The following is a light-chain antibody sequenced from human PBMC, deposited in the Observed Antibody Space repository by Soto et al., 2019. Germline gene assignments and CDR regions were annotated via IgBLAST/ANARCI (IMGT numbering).Light chain of an antibody. Sequence: EILFTQSPGTLCLSPGKRATLSCRASQSISSSYLAWYQQRPGQAPRLLIYGASSRATGIPDRFSGSGSGTEFTLTISRLEPEDFAVYYCQQYGSSSWKFGQGTKV. CDR3: QQYGSSSWK. CDR2: GAS. J-gene: IGKJ1*01. CDR1: QSISSSY. V-gene: IGKV3-20*01.